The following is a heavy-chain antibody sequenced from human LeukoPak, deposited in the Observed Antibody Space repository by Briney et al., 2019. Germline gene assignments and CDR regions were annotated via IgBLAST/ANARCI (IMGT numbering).Heavy chain of an antibody. CDR2: IKQDGSEK. Sequence: GGPLRLSCAASGFTFTSHWMNWVRQAPGKGLEWVANIKQDGSEKYYVGSVKGRFTISRDNAKNSLYLQMNSLRAEDTAVYYCASGSGWVQIYWGQGILVTVSS. V-gene: IGHV3-7*01. J-gene: IGHJ4*02. CDR1: GFTFTSHW. CDR3: ASGSGWVQIY. D-gene: IGHD5-24*01.